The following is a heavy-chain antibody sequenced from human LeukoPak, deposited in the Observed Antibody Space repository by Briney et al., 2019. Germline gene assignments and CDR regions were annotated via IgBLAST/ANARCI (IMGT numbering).Heavy chain of an antibody. CDR1: GFTFSSYA. D-gene: IGHD6-13*01. Sequence: GRSLRLSCAASGFTFSSYAMHWVRQAPGKGLEWVAVISYDGSNKYYADSVKGRFTISRDNSKNTLYLQMNSLRAEDTAVYYCAREIWQQSYGYGMDVWGQGTTVTVSS. CDR2: ISYDGSNK. J-gene: IGHJ6*02. CDR3: AREIWQQSYGYGMDV. V-gene: IGHV3-30-3*01.